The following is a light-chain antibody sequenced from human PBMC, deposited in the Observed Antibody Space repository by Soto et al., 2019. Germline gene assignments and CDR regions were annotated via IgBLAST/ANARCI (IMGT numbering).Light chain of an antibody. CDR3: QTWGAAPL. CDR1: NGHSSFA. Sequence: QLVLTQSPSASASLGASVKLTCTLSNGHSSFAIAWHQQQPEKGPRYLMKLNNDGSHNKGDGIPDRFSGSSSGAEHYLTISSLQSDDEAEYYCQTWGAAPLFGGGTKLTVL. J-gene: IGLJ2*01. V-gene: IGLV4-69*01. CDR2: LNNDGSH.